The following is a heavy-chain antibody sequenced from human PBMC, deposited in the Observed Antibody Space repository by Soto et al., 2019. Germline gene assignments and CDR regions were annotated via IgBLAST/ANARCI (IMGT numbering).Heavy chain of an antibody. J-gene: IGHJ4*02. V-gene: IGHV3-23*01. CDR2: ISRAGSNI. CDR3: AKAIEGAWQRNDY. Sequence: EVQLLESGGGVVQPGGSLRLSCAASGFTFSNCAMNWVRQAPGKGLEWVSDISRAGSNIYYADSVKGRFTISRDNSKKTLYLQMNGLRAEDTAVYYCAKAIEGAWQRNDYWGQGTLVTVSS. CDR1: GFTFSNCA. D-gene: IGHD6-25*01.